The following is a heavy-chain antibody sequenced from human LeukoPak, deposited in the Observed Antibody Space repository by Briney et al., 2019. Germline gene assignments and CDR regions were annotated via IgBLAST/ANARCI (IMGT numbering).Heavy chain of an antibody. CDR3: ATDDGYGIEHYYYYGMDV. CDR1: GFTFSSYA. Sequence: RTGGSLRLSCAASGFTFSSYAKSWVRQAPGKGLEWVSAISGSGGSTYYADSVKGRFTISRDNSKNTLYLQMNSLRAEDTAVYYCATDDGYGIEHYYYYGMDVWGQGTTVTVSS. J-gene: IGHJ6*02. CDR2: ISGSGGST. V-gene: IGHV3-23*01. D-gene: IGHD5-18*01.